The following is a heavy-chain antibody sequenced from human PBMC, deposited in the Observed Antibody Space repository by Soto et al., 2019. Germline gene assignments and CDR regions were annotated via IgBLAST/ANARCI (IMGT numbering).Heavy chain of an antibody. CDR2: INPSGGST. D-gene: IGHD2-2*01. CDR3: ARDQALYCSSTSCYPTDV. CDR1: GYTFTSYY. V-gene: IGHV1-46*01. J-gene: IGHJ6*02. Sequence: ASVKVSCKASGYTFTSYYMHWVRQAPGQGLEWMGIINPSGGSTSYAQKFQGRVTMTRDTSTSTVYMELSSLRSEDTAVYYCARDQALYCSSTSCYPTDVWGQGTTVTV.